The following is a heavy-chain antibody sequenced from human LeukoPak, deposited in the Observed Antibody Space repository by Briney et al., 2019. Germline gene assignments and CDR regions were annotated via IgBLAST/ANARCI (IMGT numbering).Heavy chain of an antibody. CDR3: ARGTMVRGVILYYYGMDV. J-gene: IGHJ6*02. CDR2: IIPIFGTA. V-gene: IGHV1-69*13. Sequence: SVKVSCKASGGTFSSYAISWVRQAPGQGLEWMGGIIPIFGTANYAQKFQGRVTITADESASTAYMELSSLRSEDTAVYYCARGTMVRGVILYYYGMDVWGQGTTVTVSS. D-gene: IGHD3-10*01. CDR1: GGTFSSYA.